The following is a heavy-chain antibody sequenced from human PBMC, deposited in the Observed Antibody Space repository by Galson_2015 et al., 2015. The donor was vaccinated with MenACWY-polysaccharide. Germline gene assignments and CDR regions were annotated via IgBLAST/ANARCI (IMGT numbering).Heavy chain of an antibody. CDR1: GFTFSSYG. CDR3: AKDRRLRIAAAGIGVDY. Sequence: SLRLSCAASGFTFSSYGMHWVRQAPGKGLEWVAFIRYDGSNKYYADSVKGRFTISRDNSKNTLYLQMNSLRAEDTAVYYCAKDRRLRIAAAGIGVDYWGQGTLVTVSS. CDR2: IRYDGSNK. J-gene: IGHJ4*02. D-gene: IGHD6-13*01. V-gene: IGHV3-30*02.